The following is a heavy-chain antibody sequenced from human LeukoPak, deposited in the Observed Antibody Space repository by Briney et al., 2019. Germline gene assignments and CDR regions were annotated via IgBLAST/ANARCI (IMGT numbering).Heavy chain of an antibody. D-gene: IGHD3-22*01. Sequence: PSETLSLTCTVSDDSITIYYWSWIRQPPGKGLEWIGYIYYSGTTNYNPSLKSRVTMSVDTSKNQFSLKLSSVTAADTAVYYCARDKDYYESSGFDSWFDPWGQGTLVTVSS. CDR1: DDSITIYY. J-gene: IGHJ5*02. V-gene: IGHV4-59*01. CDR2: IYYSGTT. CDR3: ARDKDYYESSGFDSWFDP.